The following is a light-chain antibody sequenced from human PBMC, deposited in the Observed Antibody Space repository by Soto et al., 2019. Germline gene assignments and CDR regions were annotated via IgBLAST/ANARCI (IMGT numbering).Light chain of an antibody. CDR1: QSITTW. J-gene: IGKJ2*01. CDR3: QRYNDYQYI. Sequence: DIQMTRSPSTLSASVGYRVTITCRASQSITTWLAWYQQKPGKAPKLLIYKATNLQSGVPSRFSGSGSGTEFSLTISSLQPDDFATYYCQRYNDYQYIFGQGTKLEIK. V-gene: IGKV1-5*03. CDR2: KAT.